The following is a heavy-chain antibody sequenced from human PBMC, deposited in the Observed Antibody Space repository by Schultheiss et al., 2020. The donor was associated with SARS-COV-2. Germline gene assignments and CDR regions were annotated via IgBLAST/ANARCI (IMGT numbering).Heavy chain of an antibody. Sequence: GGSLRLSCAASGFTFSSYSMNWVRQAPGKGLAWVSYISSSDNIVYYADSVKGRFTVSRDNAKNFLYLQMSSLRVEDTAVYYCARDSDNDFWSGDNYYGMDVWGQGATVTVSS. J-gene: IGHJ6*02. CDR2: ISSSDNIV. CDR3: ARDSDNDFWSGDNYYGMDV. V-gene: IGHV3-48*04. CDR1: GFTFSSYS. D-gene: IGHD3-3*01.